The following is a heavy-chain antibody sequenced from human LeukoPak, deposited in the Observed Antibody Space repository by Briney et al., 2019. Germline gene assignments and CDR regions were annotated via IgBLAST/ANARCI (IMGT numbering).Heavy chain of an antibody. CDR3: ARVGRLGGAGAFDI. Sequence: PGGSLRLSCAASGFTFDDYGMSWVRQAPGKGLEWVSGINWNGGSTVYADSVKGRFTISRDNAKNSLYLQMNSLRAEDTALYYCARVGRLGGAGAFDIWGQGTMVTVSS. J-gene: IGHJ3*02. CDR2: INWNGGST. V-gene: IGHV3-20*04. D-gene: IGHD3-16*01. CDR1: GFTFDDYG.